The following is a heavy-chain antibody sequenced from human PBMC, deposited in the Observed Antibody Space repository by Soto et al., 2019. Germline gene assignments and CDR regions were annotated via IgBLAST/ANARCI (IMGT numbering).Heavy chain of an antibody. CDR2: MNPNSGNT. Sequence: QVQLVQSGAEVKKPGASVKVSCKASGYPFTSYAVNWMRQATGQGLEWMGWMNPNSGNTGYAQKFQGRVTMTRDTSISTAYMELSSLRSEDTAVYYCARGPFPPYSRSSGMDVWGQGTTVTVSS. J-gene: IGHJ6*02. V-gene: IGHV1-8*01. CDR3: ARGPFPPYSRSSGMDV. D-gene: IGHD6-6*01. CDR1: GYPFTSYA.